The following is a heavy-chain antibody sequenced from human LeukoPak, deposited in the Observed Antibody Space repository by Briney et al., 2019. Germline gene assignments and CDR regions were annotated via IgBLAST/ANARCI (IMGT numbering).Heavy chain of an antibody. CDR1: GDSVSSNSAA. CDR3: VRDLSWRFDY. J-gene: IGHJ4*02. Sequence: SQTLSLTCALSGDSVSSNSAAWHWIRQSPSRGLEWLGRTYYRSKLRNDYAVSVKSRITISPDTSKNQFSLQLNSVTPEDTSVYYCVRDLSWRFDYWGQGTLVTVSS. V-gene: IGHV6-1*01. D-gene: IGHD2/OR15-2a*01. CDR2: TYYRSKLRN.